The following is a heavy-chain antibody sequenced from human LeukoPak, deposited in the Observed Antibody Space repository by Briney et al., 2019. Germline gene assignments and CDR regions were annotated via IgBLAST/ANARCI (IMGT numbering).Heavy chain of an antibody. V-gene: IGHV3-33*01. CDR3: ARGTLRGNNGAYGMDV. Sequence: PGGPLRLSCAASGFTFSSYGMHWVRQAPGKGLEWVAVIWYDGSNKYYADSVKGRFTISRDNSKNTLYLQMNSLRAEDTAVYYCARGTLRGNNGAYGMDVWGQGTTVTVSS. CDR2: IWYDGSNK. D-gene: IGHD1/OR15-1a*01. J-gene: IGHJ6*02. CDR1: GFTFSSYG.